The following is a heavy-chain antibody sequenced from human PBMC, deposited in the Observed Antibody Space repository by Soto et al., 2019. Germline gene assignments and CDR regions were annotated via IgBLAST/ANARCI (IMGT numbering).Heavy chain of an antibody. V-gene: IGHV3-33*01. CDR2: IWYDGSNK. CDR1: GFPFSSYG. D-gene: IGHD2-21*01. J-gene: IGHJ4*02. Sequence: QVQLVESGGGVVQPGRSLRLSCAASGFPFSSYGMHWVRQAPCKGLEWVAVIWYDGSNKYYADSVKGRFTISRDNSKNTLYLQMNSLRADDTAVYYCARALGVVVASGPDYWGQGTLVTVSS. CDR3: ARALGVVVASGPDY.